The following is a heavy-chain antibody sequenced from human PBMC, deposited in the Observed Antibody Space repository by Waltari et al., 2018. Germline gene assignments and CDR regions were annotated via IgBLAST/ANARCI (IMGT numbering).Heavy chain of an antibody. V-gene: IGHV4-39*07. CDR3: ARVARGGDYTGWFDT. Sequence: QLQLQESGPGLVKPSETLSLTCSVSGGSISSTSHYWAWIRQPPGKGLEWFGSIYYSGTTYYNLSLKSRGTLSVDTSKNRCSLELSSVTAANTAMYFCARVARGGDYTGWFDTWGQGALVTVSS. J-gene: IGHJ5*02. CDR2: IYYSGTT. D-gene: IGHD3-3*01. CDR1: GGSISSTSHY.